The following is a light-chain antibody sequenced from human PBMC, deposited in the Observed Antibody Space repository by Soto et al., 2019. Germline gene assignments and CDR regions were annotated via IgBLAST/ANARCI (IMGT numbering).Light chain of an antibody. J-gene: IGKJ1*01. CDR2: DAS. CDR3: QQSFTTPWT. V-gene: IGKV3D-20*02. Sequence: IVLSQSACTRALSPGERATLSCRVSQSVSNNYLAWYQRKPGQAPRLLIYDASTRATGVPARFSGSGSGTDFTLTISSLQPEDFATYHCQQSFTTPWTFGQGTKVDIK. CDR1: QSVSNNY.